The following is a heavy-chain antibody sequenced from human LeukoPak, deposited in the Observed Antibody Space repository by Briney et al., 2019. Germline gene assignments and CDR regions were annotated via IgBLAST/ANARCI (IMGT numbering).Heavy chain of an antibody. CDR3: ARDVYYGSGSYYWDY. Sequence: GASVKVSCKASGYTFTGYYMHWVRQAPGQGLEWMGWINPNSGGTNYAQKFQGWVTMTRDTPISTAYMELSRLRSDDTAVYYCARDVYYGSGSYYWDYWGQGTLVTVSS. CDR1: GYTFTGYY. D-gene: IGHD3-10*01. V-gene: IGHV1-2*04. CDR2: INPNSGGT. J-gene: IGHJ4*02.